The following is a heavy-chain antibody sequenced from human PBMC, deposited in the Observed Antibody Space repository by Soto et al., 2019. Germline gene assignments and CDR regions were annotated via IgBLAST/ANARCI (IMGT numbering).Heavy chain of an antibody. V-gene: IGHV1-69*01. J-gene: IGHJ6*02. D-gene: IGHD1-7*01. CDR3: ARKKYIWNYGNYYYYGMDV. CDR2: IIPIFGTA. Sequence: QVQLVQSGAEVKKPGSSVKVSCKASGGTFSSYAISWVRQAPGQGLEWMGGIIPIFGTANYAQKFQGRVTITADESTSTAYMELCSLRSEDTAVYYCARKKYIWNYGNYYYYGMDVWGQGTTVTVSS. CDR1: GGTFSSYA.